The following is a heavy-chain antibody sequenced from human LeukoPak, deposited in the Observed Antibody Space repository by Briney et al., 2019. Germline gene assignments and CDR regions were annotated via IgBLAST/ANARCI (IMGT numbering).Heavy chain of an antibody. J-gene: IGHJ5*02. CDR1: GYTFASYG. D-gene: IGHD2-15*01. Sequence: GASVKVSCKASGYTFASYGISWVRQAPGQGLEWMGWISAYNGNTNYAQKLQGRVTMTTDTSTSTAYMELRSLRSDDTAVYYCARGCCSGGSCPNWFDPWGQGTLVTVSS. CDR2: ISAYNGNT. V-gene: IGHV1-18*01. CDR3: ARGCCSGGSCPNWFDP.